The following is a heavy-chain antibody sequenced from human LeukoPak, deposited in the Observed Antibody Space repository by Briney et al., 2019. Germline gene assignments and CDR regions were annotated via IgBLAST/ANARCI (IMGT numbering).Heavy chain of an antibody. J-gene: IGHJ4*02. CDR2: INHSGTT. CDR1: GGSFSGYY. CDR3: ARGVTTRTLFDY. Sequence: PSXXLSLTCAVYGGSFSGYYWSWIRQPPGKGMEWIGEINHSGTTNYNPSLKSRVTISVDTSKNQFSLKLSSVTAADTAVYYCARGVTTRTLFDYWGQGTLVTVSS. V-gene: IGHV4-34*01. D-gene: IGHD4-17*01.